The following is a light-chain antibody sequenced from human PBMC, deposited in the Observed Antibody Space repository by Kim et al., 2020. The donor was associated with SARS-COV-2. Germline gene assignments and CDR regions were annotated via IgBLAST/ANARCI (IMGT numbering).Light chain of an antibody. CDR1: SSDVDDYNY. Sequence: QSITISCTGTSSDVDDYNYVSWYQQLPGKAPKLVIYEVTKRPSGVSYRFSGSKSGNTASLTISGLQAEDEADYFCSSYTSSSGLMVFGGGTQLTVL. V-gene: IGLV2-14*01. CDR3: SSYTSSSGLMV. CDR2: EVT. J-gene: IGLJ3*02.